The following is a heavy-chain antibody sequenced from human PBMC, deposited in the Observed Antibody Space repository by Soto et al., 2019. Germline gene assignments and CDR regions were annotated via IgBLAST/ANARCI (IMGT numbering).Heavy chain of an antibody. D-gene: IGHD2-15*01. J-gene: IGHJ4*02. CDR1: GFTFSSYG. CDR2: IWYDGSNK. V-gene: IGHV3-33*01. Sequence: QVQLVESGGGVVQPGRSLRLSCAASGFTFSSYGMHWVRQAPGKGLEWVAVIWYDGSNKYYADSVKGRFTISRDNSKNTLYLQINSLIAEDTAVYYCASDLGYCSCGTCPRLGIIDFWGQGNLVTVSS. CDR3: ASDLGYCSCGTCPRLGIIDF.